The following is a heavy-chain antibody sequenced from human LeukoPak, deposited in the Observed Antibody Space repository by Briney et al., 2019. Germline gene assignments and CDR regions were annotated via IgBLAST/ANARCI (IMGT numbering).Heavy chain of an antibody. CDR3: AKGYFDWLPRPYYFDF. D-gene: IGHD3-9*01. J-gene: IGHJ4*02. Sequence: PGRSLRLSCAASGFTFSSYGMHWVRQAPGKGLEWVAVIWYDGNNKYYADSVKGRFTISRDNSKNTLYLQMNSLRAEDTAVYYCAKGYFDWLPRPYYFDFWGQGTLVTVSS. V-gene: IGHV3-33*08. CDR2: IWYDGNNK. CDR1: GFTFSSYG.